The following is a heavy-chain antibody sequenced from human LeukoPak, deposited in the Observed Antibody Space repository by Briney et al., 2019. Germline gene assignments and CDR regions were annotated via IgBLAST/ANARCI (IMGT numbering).Heavy chain of an antibody. Sequence: ASVKVSCKASEYTFTGYYIHWVRQAPGQGLEWMGWINPSSGGTNSAQTFQGRVTMTRDTSISTAYMELSRLRSDDTAVYYCATLLIRPYWGQGTLVTVSS. V-gene: IGHV1-2*02. CDR1: EYTFTGYY. CDR2: INPSSGGT. CDR3: ATLLIRPY. J-gene: IGHJ4*02. D-gene: IGHD3-22*01.